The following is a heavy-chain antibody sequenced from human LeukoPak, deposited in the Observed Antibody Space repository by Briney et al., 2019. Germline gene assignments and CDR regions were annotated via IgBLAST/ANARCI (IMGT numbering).Heavy chain of an antibody. CDR2: ISSSGSTI. D-gene: IGHD3-3*01. Sequence: PGGSLRLSCAASGVTFSDYYMSWIRQAPGKGLEWVSYISSSGSTIYYADSVKGRFTISRDNAKNSLYLQMNSLRAEDTAVYYCAGTIFGNYYYYMDVWGKGTTVTVSS. V-gene: IGHV3-11*04. CDR1: GVTFSDYY. J-gene: IGHJ6*03. CDR3: AGTIFGNYYYYMDV.